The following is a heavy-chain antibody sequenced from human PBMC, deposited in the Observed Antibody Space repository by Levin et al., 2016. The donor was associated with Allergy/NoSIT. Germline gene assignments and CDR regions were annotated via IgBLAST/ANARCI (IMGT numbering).Heavy chain of an antibody. D-gene: IGHD2-2*02. V-gene: IGHV1-18*04. J-gene: IGHJ5*02. CDR1: GYSFTDHG. CDR3: ARSRWAASISENWFDP. Sequence: ASVKVSCKASGYSFTDHGIIWVRQAPGQGLEWVGWISVYNGNTNYAQKLQDRVTLTTDRSTTTAYMELGRLRSDDTAVYYCARSRWAASISENWFDPWGQGTLVTVSS. CDR2: ISVYNGNT.